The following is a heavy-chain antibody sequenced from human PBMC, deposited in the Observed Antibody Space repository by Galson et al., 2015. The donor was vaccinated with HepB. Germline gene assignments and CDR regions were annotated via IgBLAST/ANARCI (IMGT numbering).Heavy chain of an antibody. CDR3: AKEPRGYSYGFELDY. CDR1: GFNFSSYG. J-gene: IGHJ4*02. V-gene: IGHV3-30*18. CDR2: ISYDGSNK. Sequence: SLRLSCAASGFNFSSYGMHWVRQAPGKGLEWVAVISYDGSNKYYADSVKGRFTISRDNSKNTLYLQMNSLRAEDTAVYYCAKEPRGYSYGFELDYWGQGTLVTVSS. D-gene: IGHD5-18*01.